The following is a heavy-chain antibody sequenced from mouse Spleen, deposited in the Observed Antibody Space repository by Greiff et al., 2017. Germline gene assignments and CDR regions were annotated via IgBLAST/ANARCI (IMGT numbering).Heavy chain of an antibody. V-gene: IGHV5-12*02. CDR1: GFTFSDYY. CDR2: ISNGGGST. CDR3: ARLRTSWFAY. J-gene: IGHJ3*01. Sequence: EVQLVESGGGLVQPGGSLKLSCATSGFTFSDYYMYWVRQTPEKRLEWVAYISNGGGSTYYPDTVKGRFTISRDNAKNTLYLQMSRLKSEDTAMYYCARLRTSWFAYWGQGTLVTVSA.